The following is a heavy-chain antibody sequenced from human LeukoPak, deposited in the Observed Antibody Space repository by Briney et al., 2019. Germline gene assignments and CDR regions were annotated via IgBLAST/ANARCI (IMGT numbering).Heavy chain of an antibody. Sequence: GGSLRLSCAGSGFTFSSYAMNWVREAPGERLGRVLAISGSAGRTYYADSVKGRFTISRDNSKNTLYLQMSSLKTQDTAVYYCARDGPAVIFFGYFEYWSEGTLVTVSS. CDR3: ARDGPAVIFFGYFEY. V-gene: IGHV3-23*01. D-gene: IGHD2-21*01. CDR1: GFTFSSYA. J-gene: IGHJ4*02. CDR2: ISGSAGRT.